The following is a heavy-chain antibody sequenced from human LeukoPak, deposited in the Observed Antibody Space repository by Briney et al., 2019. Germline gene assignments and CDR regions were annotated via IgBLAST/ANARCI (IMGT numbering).Heavy chain of an antibody. CDR2: IYYTGST. CDR1: SGSITNYY. CDR3: ASLPYSRSPLFGL. D-gene: IGHD6-6*01. Sequence: SETLSLTCTVSSGSITNYYWSWIRQPPGKGLEWIGYIYYTGSTNYNPSLKGRVTMSIDTSKNQFSLKLSSVTAADTAVYYCASLPYSRSPLFGLWGQGTLVTVSS. V-gene: IGHV4-59*01. J-gene: IGHJ4*02.